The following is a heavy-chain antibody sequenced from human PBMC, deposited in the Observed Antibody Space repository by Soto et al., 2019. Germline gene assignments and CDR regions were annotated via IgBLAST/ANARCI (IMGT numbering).Heavy chain of an antibody. CDR2: IYYNGRT. CDR3: TTRFTIVLLPSAPFDY. V-gene: IGHV4-61*01. D-gene: IGHD2-8*02. Sequence: SETLSLTCTVSGGSVSSGSYYWSWIRQPPGKGLEWIGYIYYNGRTKYNPSLESRVTLSADTSKDQFSLKLSSLRAEDTAIYYCTTRFTIVLLPSAPFDYWGQGALVTVSS. J-gene: IGHJ4*02. CDR1: GGSVSSGSYY.